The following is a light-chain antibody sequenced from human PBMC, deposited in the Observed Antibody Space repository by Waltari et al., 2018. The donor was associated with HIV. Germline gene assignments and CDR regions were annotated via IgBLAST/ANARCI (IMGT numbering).Light chain of an antibody. J-gene: IGLJ1*01. CDR3: TSYTSSSPCV. CDR2: EVS. Sequence: SALTPPASVSGSPGQSITISCTGTSSDVGGYHYVSWYQQPPDRAPKLMIYEVSNRPSGVSNRFSGSKSGNTASLTISGLQAEDEADYYCTSYTSSSPCVFGTGTKVTVL. V-gene: IGLV2-14*01. CDR1: SSDVGGYHY.